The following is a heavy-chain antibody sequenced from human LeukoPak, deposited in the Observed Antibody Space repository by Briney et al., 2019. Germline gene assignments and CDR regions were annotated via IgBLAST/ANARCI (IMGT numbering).Heavy chain of an antibody. CDR2: ISYDGSNE. V-gene: IGHV3-30*04. D-gene: IGHD5-18*01. J-gene: IGHJ5*02. CDR3: ARASSLRGYIDWFDP. CDR1: GFTFSNYV. Sequence: PGRSLRLSCAASGFTFSNYVIHWVRQAPGKGLEWVAIISYDGSNEYYADSVKGRFTISRDNSKNTLYLQMNSLRAADTAVYYCARASSLRGYIDWFDPWGQGTLVTVSS.